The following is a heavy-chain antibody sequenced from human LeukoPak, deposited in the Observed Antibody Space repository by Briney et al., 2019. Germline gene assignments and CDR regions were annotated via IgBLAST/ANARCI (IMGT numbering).Heavy chain of an antibody. J-gene: IGHJ5*02. D-gene: IGHD2-2*02. V-gene: IGHV1-18*01. CDR1: GYTFTSYG. CDR3: ARVFPPRYCSSTSCYTAPTNWFDP. CDR2: ISAYNGNT. Sequence: ASVKVSCKASGYTFTSYGISWVRQAPGQGLEWMGWISAYNGNTNYAQKLQGRVTMTTDTSTSTAYMELRSLRSDDTAVYYCARVFPPRYCSSTSCYTAPTNWFDPWGQGTLVTVSS.